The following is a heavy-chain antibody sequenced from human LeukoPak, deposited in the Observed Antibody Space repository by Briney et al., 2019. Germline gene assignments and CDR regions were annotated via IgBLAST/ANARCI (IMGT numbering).Heavy chain of an antibody. CDR3: ARGGSHFYFDY. Sequence: PGGSLRLSCAASGFTVSSNYMSWVRQAPGKGLEWVSVIYSGGSTYYADSVKGRFTITRDNSKNALYLQMNSLRAEDTAVYYCARGGSHFYFDYWAREPWSPSPQ. J-gene: IGHJ4*02. CDR2: IYSGGST. D-gene: IGHD1-26*01. V-gene: IGHV3-53*01. CDR1: GFTVSSNY.